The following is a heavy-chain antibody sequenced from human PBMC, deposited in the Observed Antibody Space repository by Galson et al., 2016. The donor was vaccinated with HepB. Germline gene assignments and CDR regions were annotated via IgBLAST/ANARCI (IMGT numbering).Heavy chain of an antibody. CDR3: ARATAGAAARFDS. CDR2: ISRSSDTI. D-gene: IGHD6-25*01. J-gene: IGHJ4*02. Sequence: SLRLSCAASGFTFDYYTMNWVRQAPGRGLEWVSYISRSSDTIHYADPVKGRFTVSRDNGQNSLFLQMNGLRDDDTGVYYCARATAGAAARFDSWGQGTLVTVSS. V-gene: IGHV3-48*02. CDR1: GFTFDYYT.